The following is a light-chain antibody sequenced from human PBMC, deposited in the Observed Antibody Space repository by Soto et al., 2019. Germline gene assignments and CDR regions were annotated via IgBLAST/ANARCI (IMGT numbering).Light chain of an antibody. Sequence: DIQMTQSPSSVSASVGDRITLTCRASQDIGNWMTWYQQKPGKVPKLLIYSASTLVRGVPSRFSGSGSGTGFTLTISGLQPEDSLTYYCQQAKSFPITFGQGTRLEIK. CDR3: QQAKSFPIT. CDR1: QDIGNW. CDR2: SAS. V-gene: IGKV1-12*01. J-gene: IGKJ5*01.